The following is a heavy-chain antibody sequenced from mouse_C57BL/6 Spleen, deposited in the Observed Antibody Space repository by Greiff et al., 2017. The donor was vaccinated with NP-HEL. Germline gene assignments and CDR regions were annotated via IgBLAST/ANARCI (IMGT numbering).Heavy chain of an antibody. CDR3: ARHAYYDGYYGDYFDY. D-gene: IGHD2-3*01. V-gene: IGHV5-9*01. CDR1: GFTFSSYT. J-gene: IGHJ2*01. CDR2: ISGGGGNT. Sequence: EVKLVESGGGLVKPGGSLKLSCAASGFTFSSYTMSWVRQTPEKRLEWVATISGGGGNTYYPDSVKGRFTISRDNAKNTLYLQMSSLRSEDTALYYCARHAYYDGYYGDYFDYWGQGTTLTVSS.